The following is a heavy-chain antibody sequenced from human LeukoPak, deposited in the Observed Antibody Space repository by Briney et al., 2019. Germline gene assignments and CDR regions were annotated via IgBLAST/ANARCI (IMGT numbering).Heavy chain of an antibody. J-gene: IGHJ6*02. CDR3: AKDIVVVTAPLGYYGMDV. CDR1: GFTFSSYA. Sequence: GGSLRLSCAASGFTFSSYAMHWVRQAPGKGLGWVAVISYDGSNKYYADSVKGRFTISRDNSKNTLYLQMNSLRAEDTAVYYCAKDIVVVTAPLGYYGMDVWGQGTTVTVSS. D-gene: IGHD2-21*02. CDR2: ISYDGSNK. V-gene: IGHV3-30*04.